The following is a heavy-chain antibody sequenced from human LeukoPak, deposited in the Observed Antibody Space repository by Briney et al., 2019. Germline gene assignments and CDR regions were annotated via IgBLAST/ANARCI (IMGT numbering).Heavy chain of an antibody. CDR2: ISSSGSIT. J-gene: IGHJ4*02. Sequence: GGSLRLSCAASGFMFSSYEMNWVRQAPGKGLEWISFISSSGSITNYADSVKGRFTISRDNAKDSLYLQMNSLRAEDTAVYYCARDPGSGYEEHFDYWGQGTLVTVSS. CDR3: ARDPGSGYEEHFDY. D-gene: IGHD5-12*01. V-gene: IGHV3-48*03. CDR1: GFMFSSYE.